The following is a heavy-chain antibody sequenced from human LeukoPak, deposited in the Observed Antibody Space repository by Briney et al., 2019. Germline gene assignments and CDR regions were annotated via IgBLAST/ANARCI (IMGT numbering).Heavy chain of an antibody. Sequence: PGGSLRLSCAASGFTFSSYSMNWVRQAPGKGLEWVSYISSSSSTIYYADSVKGRFTISRDNAKNSLYLQMNSLRADDTAMYYCARHSSGSYYTYWGQGTLVTVSS. V-gene: IGHV3-48*01. CDR3: ARHSSGSYYTY. J-gene: IGHJ4*02. CDR2: ISSSSSTI. CDR1: GFTFSSYS. D-gene: IGHD3-10*01.